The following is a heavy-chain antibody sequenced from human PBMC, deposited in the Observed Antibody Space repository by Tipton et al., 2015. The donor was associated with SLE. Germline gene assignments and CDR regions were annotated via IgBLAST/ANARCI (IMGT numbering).Heavy chain of an antibody. V-gene: IGHV3-21*01. CDR3: ASPYYGSGGFDY. CDR2: ISSSSSYI. D-gene: IGHD3-10*01. CDR1: GFTFSSYS. Sequence: SLRLSCSASGFTFSSYSMNWVRQAPGKGLEWVSSISSSSSYIYYADSVKGRFTISRDNAKNSLYLQMNSLRAEDTAVYYCASPYYGSGGFDYWGQGTLVTVSS. J-gene: IGHJ4*02.